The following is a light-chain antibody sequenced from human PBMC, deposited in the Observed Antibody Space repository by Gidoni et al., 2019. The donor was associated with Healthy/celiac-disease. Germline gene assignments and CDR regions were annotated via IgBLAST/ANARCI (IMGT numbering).Light chain of an antibody. Sequence: EIVLTQSPATLSLSPGERATLSCRASQSVNSYLAWYQQKPGQAPRLLIYDASNRATGIPARFSGSGSGTDFTLTISRLEPEDFAVYYCQQRSNWPRTFGQGTKVEIK. J-gene: IGKJ1*01. V-gene: IGKV3-11*01. CDR2: DAS. CDR3: QQRSNWPRT. CDR1: QSVNSY.